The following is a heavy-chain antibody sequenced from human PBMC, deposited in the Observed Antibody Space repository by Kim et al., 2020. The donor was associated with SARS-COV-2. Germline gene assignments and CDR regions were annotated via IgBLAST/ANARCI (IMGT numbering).Heavy chain of an antibody. D-gene: IGHD3-10*01. CDR1: GFTFSNYG. J-gene: IGHJ4*02. CDR3: AKDQRRGIRMVWEVIVSPRGAVDY. Sequence: GGSLRLSCAASGFTFSNYGIHWVRQAPGKGLEWVAVISDDGNNKYYADSVKGRFTISRDNSKNTLYLQMNSLRVVDTAVYYCAKDQRRGIRMVWEVIVSPRGAVDYWGQGTLVTVSS. CDR2: ISDDGNNK. V-gene: IGHV3-30*18.